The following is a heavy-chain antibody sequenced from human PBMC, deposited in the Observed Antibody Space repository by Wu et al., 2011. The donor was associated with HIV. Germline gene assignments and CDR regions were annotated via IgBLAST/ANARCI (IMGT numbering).Heavy chain of an antibody. CDR1: GYTFTSYG. J-gene: IGHJ4*02. D-gene: IGHD5-12*01. CDR2: ISADNGDT. Sequence: QVQLVQTGAEVKKPGASVKVSRKTSGYTFTSYGISWVRQAPGQGLEWMGWISADNGDTNYAQKLQGRVTMTTDTSTSTAYMELRSLRFDDTAVYYCARDPPGYPYYFDYWGQGTLVTVSS. V-gene: IGHV1-18*01. CDR3: ARDPPGYPYYFDY.